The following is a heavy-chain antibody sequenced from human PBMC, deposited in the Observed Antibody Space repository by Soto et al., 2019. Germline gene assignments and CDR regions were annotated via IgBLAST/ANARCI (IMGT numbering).Heavy chain of an antibody. V-gene: IGHV1-8*01. Sequence: ASLKGSCQGSGYTLPPYDINWGRQATGPRGGGVGWMNPNSGNTGYAQKFQGRVTMTRNTSISTAYMELSSLRSEDTAVYYCARGRRFLIASTLHYYYYYMDVWGKGTTVTVSS. J-gene: IGHJ6*03. CDR3: ARGRRFLIASTLHYYYYYMDV. CDR1: GYTLPPYD. CDR2: MNPNSGNT. D-gene: IGHD3-3*01.